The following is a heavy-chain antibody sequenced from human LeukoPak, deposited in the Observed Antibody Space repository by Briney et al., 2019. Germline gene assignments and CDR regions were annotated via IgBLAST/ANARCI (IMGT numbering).Heavy chain of an antibody. Sequence: GGSLRLSCAASGFTYSSYTMNWVRQTPGKGLEWVSSISGSSYYIYYADSVKGRFTISRDNAKNSLFLQMNSLGVEDTAVYYCKSGGAAPGSFDYWGQGALVTVSS. CDR2: ISGSSYYI. V-gene: IGHV3-21*01. J-gene: IGHJ4*02. CDR1: GFTYSSYT. CDR3: KSGGAAPGSFDY. D-gene: IGHD1-26*01.